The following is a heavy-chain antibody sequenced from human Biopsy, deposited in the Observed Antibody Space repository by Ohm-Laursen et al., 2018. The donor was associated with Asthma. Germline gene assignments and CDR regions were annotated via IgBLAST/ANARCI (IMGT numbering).Heavy chain of an antibody. CDR2: VYWTGST. V-gene: IGHV4-59*07. Sequence: SDTLSLTCSVYGGSISSFYWSWIRQSPEKGLAWMGHVYWTGSTNYNPSLKSRITMSVDTSKNRMFLELTSVTAADTAIYYCVRAVRNEQWLAPFDYWGQGKPVTVSS. J-gene: IGHJ4*02. CDR3: VRAVRNEQWLAPFDY. D-gene: IGHD6-19*01. CDR1: GGSISSFY.